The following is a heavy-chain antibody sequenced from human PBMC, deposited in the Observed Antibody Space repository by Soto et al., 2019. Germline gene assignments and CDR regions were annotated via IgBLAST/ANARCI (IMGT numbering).Heavy chain of an antibody. D-gene: IGHD6-19*01. CDR3: ARDGGLLAVARTGAFDI. J-gene: IGHJ3*02. CDR1: GGTFSSYT. Sequence: QVQLVQSGAEVKKPGSSVKVSCKASGGTFSSYTISWVRQAPGQGLEWMGRIIPILGIANYAQKFQGRVTITADKSTSTAYMELSSLRSEDTAVYYCARDGGLLAVARTGAFDIWGQGTMVTVSS. V-gene: IGHV1-69*08. CDR2: IIPILGIA.